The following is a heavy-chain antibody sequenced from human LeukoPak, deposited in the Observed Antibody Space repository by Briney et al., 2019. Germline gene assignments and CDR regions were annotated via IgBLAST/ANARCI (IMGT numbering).Heavy chain of an antibody. V-gene: IGHV4-34*01. J-gene: IGHJ3*02. Sequence: SETLSLTCAVYGGSFTTYYWSWIRQPPGKGLEWIGEINHRGSTNYNPSPKSRVTISLDKSKNHSSLNLSSVTAADTAVYYWARDLMLVTAAPIWGQGTVVIVSA. CDR3: ARDLMLVTAAPI. CDR2: INHRGST. CDR1: GGSFTTYY. D-gene: IGHD2-21*02.